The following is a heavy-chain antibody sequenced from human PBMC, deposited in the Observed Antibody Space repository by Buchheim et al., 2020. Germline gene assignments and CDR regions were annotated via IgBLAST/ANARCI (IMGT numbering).Heavy chain of an antibody. V-gene: IGHV4-34*01. CDR1: GGSFSGYY. D-gene: IGHD6-6*01. Sequence: QVQLQQWGAGLLKPSETLSLTCAVQGGSFSGYYWSWIRQPPGKGLEWIGESNHGGNTNYNPSLKSRVRISVDAPKHQFSLTLTSVTAADTAVYYCARGSSIAARRGLDPWGQGTL. CDR2: SNHGGNT. CDR3: ARGSSIAARRGLDP. J-gene: IGHJ5*02.